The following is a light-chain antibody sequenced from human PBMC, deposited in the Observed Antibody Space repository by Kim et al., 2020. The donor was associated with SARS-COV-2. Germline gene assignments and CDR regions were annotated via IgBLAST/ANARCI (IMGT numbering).Light chain of an antibody. Sequence: LAPGERATLSCRASQSVSSDYLAWYQQRPGQAPRLLISGASTRATGVPDRFSGSGSGTDFTLTISRLEPEDFAVYYCQQYGTSPRTFGQGTKVDIK. V-gene: IGKV3-20*01. CDR3: QQYGTSPRT. CDR1: QSVSSDY. J-gene: IGKJ1*01. CDR2: GAS.